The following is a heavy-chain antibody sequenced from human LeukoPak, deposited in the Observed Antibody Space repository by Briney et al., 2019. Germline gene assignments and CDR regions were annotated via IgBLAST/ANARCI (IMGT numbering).Heavy chain of an antibody. CDR2: ISAYNGNT. Sequence: ASVKVSCKASGGTFSSYGISWVRQAPGQGLEWMGWISAYNGNTNYAQKLQGRVTMTTDTSTSTAYMELRSLRSDDTAVYYCARDREGSGNYYYYYYMDVWGKGTTVTVSS. CDR3: ARDREGSGNYYYYYYMDV. V-gene: IGHV1-18*01. J-gene: IGHJ6*03. D-gene: IGHD3-10*01. CDR1: GGTFSSYG.